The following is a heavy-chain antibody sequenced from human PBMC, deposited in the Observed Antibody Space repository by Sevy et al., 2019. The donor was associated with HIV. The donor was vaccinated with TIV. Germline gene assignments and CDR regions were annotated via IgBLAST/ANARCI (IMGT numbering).Heavy chain of an antibody. Sequence: SETLSLTCAVYGGSFIDYYWTWIRQPPGKGPEWIGEINHSGSTNYSPTLKSRVTITADMSKNQFSLKLSSVTAADTAVYYCARGGCSEWFPLDYWGQGTLVTVSS. CDR2: INHSGST. D-gene: IGHD3-3*01. V-gene: IGHV4-34*01. CDR1: GGSFIDYY. CDR3: ARGGCSEWFPLDY. J-gene: IGHJ4*02.